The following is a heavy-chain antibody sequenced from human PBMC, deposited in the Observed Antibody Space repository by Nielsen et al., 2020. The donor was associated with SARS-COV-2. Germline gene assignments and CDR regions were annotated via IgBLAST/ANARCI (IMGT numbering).Heavy chain of an antibody. D-gene: IGHD2-21*02. CDR1: GDSVSSNSAA. V-gene: IGHV6-1*01. CDR2: TYYRSKWYN. Sequence: SQTLSLTRAISGDSVSSNSAAWNWIRQSPSRGLEWLGRTYYRSKWYNDYAVSVKSRITINPDTSKNQFSLQLNSVTPEDTAVYYCARGAYCGGDCYSYFDYWGQGTLVTVSS. J-gene: IGHJ4*02. CDR3: ARGAYCGGDCYSYFDY.